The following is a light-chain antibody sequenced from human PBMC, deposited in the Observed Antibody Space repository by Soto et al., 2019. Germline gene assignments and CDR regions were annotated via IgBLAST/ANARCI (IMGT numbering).Light chain of an antibody. CDR1: QDISNY. CDR2: NAS. J-gene: IGKJ2*01. Sequence: DIQMTQSPSSLSASVGDRVTITCQASQDISNYLNWYQQKPGKAPKLLIYNASNLETGVPSRFSGSGSGTDFXXTXXXXXXXXXXTYYCQQYDNLPYTFGXGTKLEIX. V-gene: IGKV1-33*01. CDR3: QQYDNLPYT.